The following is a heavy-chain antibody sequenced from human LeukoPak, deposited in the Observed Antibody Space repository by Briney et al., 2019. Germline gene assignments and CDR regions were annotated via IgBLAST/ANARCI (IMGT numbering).Heavy chain of an antibody. V-gene: IGHV3-74*01. CDR2: INNDGTNT. J-gene: IGHJ4*02. D-gene: IGHD3-10*01. Sequence: GGSLRLSCAASGFTFSSYWMHWARQAPGKGLVWVSRINNDGTNTVYADSVKGRFTISRDNARNTLYLQMSSLRVEDTAVYYCVRGFLGPDYWGQGSLVIVSS. CDR1: GFTFSSYW. CDR3: VRGFLGPDY.